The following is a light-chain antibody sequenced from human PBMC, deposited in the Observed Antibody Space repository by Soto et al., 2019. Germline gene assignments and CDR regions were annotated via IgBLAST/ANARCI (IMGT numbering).Light chain of an antibody. V-gene: IGKV1-9*01. Sequence: DIQLTQSPSFLSASVGDRVTITCRASQAISSYLAWYRQKPEKPPKLLIYGASTLQSDVPSRFSGSGSGTEFTLTVSSLQAEDSATYYCQQFNDYPLTFGGGTKVDIK. CDR3: QQFNDYPLT. J-gene: IGKJ4*01. CDR1: QAISSY. CDR2: GAS.